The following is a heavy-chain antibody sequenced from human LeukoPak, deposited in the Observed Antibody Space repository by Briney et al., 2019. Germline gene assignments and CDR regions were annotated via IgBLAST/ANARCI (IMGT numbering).Heavy chain of an antibody. CDR2: IWYDGSNK. J-gene: IGHJ3*02. V-gene: IGHV3-33*01. CDR3: AREASDAFDI. CDR1: GFTLSSYD. Sequence: PGGSLRLSCDASGFTLSSYDMHWVRQAPGKGLEWVALIWYDGSNKNYADSVKGRFTISRDNSKNTLFLQMNSLRAEDTAVYYCAREASDAFDIWGQGTMVTVSS.